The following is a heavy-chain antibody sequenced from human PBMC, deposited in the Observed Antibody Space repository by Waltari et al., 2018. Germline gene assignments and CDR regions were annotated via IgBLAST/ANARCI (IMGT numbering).Heavy chain of an antibody. Sequence: EMQLVESGGGLVQPGGSLRLSCAASGFTFTTYEMNWVRQAPGKGREVISYISSSGTSISYADSVKGRFTISRDNAQDSLYLQMNSLRAEDTAVYYCARAAITGTGFDFWGQGSLVTVSS. CDR3: ARAAITGTGFDF. CDR2: ISSSGTSI. CDR1: GFTFTTYE. J-gene: IGHJ4*02. V-gene: IGHV3-48*03. D-gene: IGHD1-20*01.